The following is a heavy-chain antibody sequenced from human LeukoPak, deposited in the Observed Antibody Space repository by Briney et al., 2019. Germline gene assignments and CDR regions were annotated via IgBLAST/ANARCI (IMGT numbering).Heavy chain of an antibody. CDR3: AKDFRIGYSAHFDY. CDR1: GFTFRSHA. CDR2: IYENGGTT. J-gene: IGHJ4*02. D-gene: IGHD2-21*01. V-gene: IGHV3-23*01. Sequence: GGSLRLSCVGSGFTFRSHAMSWVRQAPAKGLELVSGIYENGGTTYYADSVKGWFSISRDNSKNTLYLQMDSLRGEDTAVYYCAKDFRIGYSAHFDYWGQGALVTVSS.